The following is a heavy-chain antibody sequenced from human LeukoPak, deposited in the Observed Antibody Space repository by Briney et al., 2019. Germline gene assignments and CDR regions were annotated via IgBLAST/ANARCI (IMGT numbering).Heavy chain of an antibody. Sequence: PGGSLRLSCAGSGFIFKNYVMTWVRQAPGKGLDWVSSLSATGDITYYADSVKGRFTVSRDNSNGTVFLQMNSLRAEDTAVYYCARDSHPWSSSSWFFESWGQGTLVTVSS. J-gene: IGHJ4*02. CDR3: ARDSHPWSSSSWFFES. CDR1: GFIFKNYV. CDR2: LSATGDIT. D-gene: IGHD6-13*01. V-gene: IGHV3-23*01.